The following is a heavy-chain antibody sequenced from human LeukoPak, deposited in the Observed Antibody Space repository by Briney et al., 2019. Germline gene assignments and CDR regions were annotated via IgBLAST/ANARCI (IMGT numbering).Heavy chain of an antibody. CDR3: ARQGRIAAAGTPDLDFDY. J-gene: IGHJ4*02. CDR1: GYSFPSYW. CDR2: LYPGDSDT. D-gene: IGHD6-13*01. V-gene: IGHV5-51*01. Sequence: GESLKISCKGSGYSFPSYWIGWVRQMPGKGLEWMGILYPGDSDTRYSPSFQGKVTISADKSISNAYLQWSSLKASDTAMDYCARQGRIAAAGTPDLDFDYWGQGTLVTVSS.